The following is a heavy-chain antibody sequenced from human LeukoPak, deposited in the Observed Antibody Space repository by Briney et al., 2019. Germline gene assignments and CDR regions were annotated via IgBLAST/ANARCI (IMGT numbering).Heavy chain of an antibody. J-gene: IGHJ4*02. V-gene: IGHV1-69*13. Sequence: SVQVSCKASGGTFSSYAISWVRQAPGQGLEWMGGIIPIFGTANYAQKFQGRVTITADESTSTAYMELSSLRSEDTAVYYCASSWRWLQLGELDYWGQGTLVTVSS. CDR2: IIPIFGTA. CDR3: ASSWRWLQLGELDY. CDR1: GGTFSSYA. D-gene: IGHD5-24*01.